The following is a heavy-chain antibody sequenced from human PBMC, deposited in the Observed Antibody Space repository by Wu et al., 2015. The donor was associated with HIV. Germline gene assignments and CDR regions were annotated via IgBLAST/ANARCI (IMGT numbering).Heavy chain of an antibody. CDR2: ISAQNGNT. D-gene: IGHD3-16*01. CDR3: ARGHYYDASSSPMY. Sequence: QVQLVQSGPVVQKPGTSVRVSCRVSGYTFTSFNINWIRHAPGRGLEWMGWISAQNGNTKYAQKFQARVTMTTDPSSNTAYMEVRSLRSDDTAVYFCARGHYYDASSSPMYWGPGTRVTVSS. CDR1: GYTFTSFN. V-gene: IGHV1-18*01. J-gene: IGHJ4*02.